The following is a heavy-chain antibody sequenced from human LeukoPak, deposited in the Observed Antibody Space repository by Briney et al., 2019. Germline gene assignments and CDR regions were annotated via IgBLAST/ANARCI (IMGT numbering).Heavy chain of an antibody. CDR2: MNPNSGNT. J-gene: IGHJ4*02. CDR1: GYTFTSYD. Sequence: ASVKVSCKASGYTFTSYDINWVRQATGQGLEWMGWMNPNSGNTGYAQKFQGRVTMTRNTSISTAYRELSSLRSEDTAVYYCARLTYEILTLYFDYWGQGTLVTVSS. CDR3: ARLTYEILTLYFDY. V-gene: IGHV1-8*01. D-gene: IGHD3-9*01.